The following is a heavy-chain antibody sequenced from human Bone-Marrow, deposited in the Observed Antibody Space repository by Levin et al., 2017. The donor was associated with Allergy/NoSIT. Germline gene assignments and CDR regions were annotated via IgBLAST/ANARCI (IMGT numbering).Heavy chain of an antibody. J-gene: IGHJ6*03. Sequence: SHTLSLTCFVLFFSLLLFLSYFTWVRQSAGKGLEWIGRIYTTGSTNYNPSLESRVTLSLSTFKKEVYLTLSSVTAADTAVYYCARDRLASLYYYSMDVWGRGTTVIVSS. CDR1: FFSLLLFLSY. CDR3: ARDRLASLYYYSMDV. CDR2: IYTTGST. V-gene: IGHV4-61*02.